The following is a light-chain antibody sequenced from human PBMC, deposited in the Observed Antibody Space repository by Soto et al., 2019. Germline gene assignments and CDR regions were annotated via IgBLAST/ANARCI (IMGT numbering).Light chain of an antibody. CDR2: DAS. J-gene: IGKJ1*01. CDR3: PQTYPNPTWK. Sequence: DIQLTQSPSSLPASVRDKDTITCRSSQSLRSSVNWYQQKPGTAPNLLIYDASALQSGAPSRFSGSGSGTDFTLTISSLQPEDFATYYCPQTYPNPTWKFGQGTKVDI. CDR1: QSLRSS. V-gene: IGKV1-39*01.